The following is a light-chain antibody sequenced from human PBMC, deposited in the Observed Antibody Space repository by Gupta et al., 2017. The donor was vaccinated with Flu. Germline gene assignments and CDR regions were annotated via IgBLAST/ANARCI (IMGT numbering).Light chain of an antibody. Sequence: QSVLTQPPSASGTPGQTGPMSCFGSSSNIGSNTVNWYQQLPGTAPKLLIYSNNQRPSGVPYRFSGSKSGTSASLAISGLQSEDEADYYCAAWDDSLNGRVFGGGTKLTVL. CDR2: SNN. CDR3: AAWDDSLNGRV. J-gene: IGLJ3*02. CDR1: SSNIGSNT. V-gene: IGLV1-44*01.